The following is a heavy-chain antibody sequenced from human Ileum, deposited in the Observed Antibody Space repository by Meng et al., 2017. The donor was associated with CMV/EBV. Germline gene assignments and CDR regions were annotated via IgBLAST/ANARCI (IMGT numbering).Heavy chain of an antibody. Sequence: GESLKISCAASGFTFSTYWMSWVRQAPGKGLEWVANIKEDLSQIYYVGSVKGRFTISRDNAKNSLYLQMNSLRAEDTAVYYCARSQLTWNLRHYYGMDVWGQGTTVTVSS. CDR2: IKEDLSQI. J-gene: IGHJ6*02. V-gene: IGHV3-7*01. CDR1: GFTFSTYW. D-gene: IGHD1-1*01. CDR3: ARSQLTWNLRHYYGMDV.